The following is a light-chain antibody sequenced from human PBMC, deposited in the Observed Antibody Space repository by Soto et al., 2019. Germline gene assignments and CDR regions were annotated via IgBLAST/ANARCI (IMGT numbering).Light chain of an antibody. Sequence: EIVLTQSPGTLSLSPGERATLSCRASQSIRSNYVAWYQQKPGQGPRLLIYGASSRATGIPDRFSGSGSGTDFTLIISRLEPEDFAMYYCQQYGSSKRKCGQVTKVDIK. CDR1: QSIRSNY. CDR2: GAS. J-gene: IGKJ1*01. CDR3: QQYGSSKRK. V-gene: IGKV3-20*01.